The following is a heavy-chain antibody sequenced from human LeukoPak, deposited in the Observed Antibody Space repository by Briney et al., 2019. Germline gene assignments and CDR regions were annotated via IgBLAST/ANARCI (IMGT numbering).Heavy chain of an antibody. CDR1: GFTFSSYW. CDR2: IKQDGSEK. J-gene: IGHJ3*02. D-gene: IGHD6-13*01. CDR3: ARDLGAAAAGSIAFDI. Sequence: QTGGSLRLSCAASGFTFSSYWMSWVRQAPGKGLEWVANIKQDGSEKYYADSVKGRFTISRDNAKNSLYLQMNSLRAEDTAVYYCARDLGAAAAGSIAFDIWGQGTMVTVSS. V-gene: IGHV3-7*01.